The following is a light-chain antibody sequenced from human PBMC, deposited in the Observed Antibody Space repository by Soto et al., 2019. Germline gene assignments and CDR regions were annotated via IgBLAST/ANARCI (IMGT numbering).Light chain of an antibody. CDR1: QSVSSS. V-gene: IGKV3-11*01. CDR2: DAS. CDR3: QQRSNWIT. Sequence: EIVLTQSPATLSLLPGERATLSCGASQSVSSSLAWYQQKPGQAPRLLLYDASNRATGVPARFSGSGSGTDFTLTISSLEPEDFAVYYCQQRSNWITFGQGTRLEIE. J-gene: IGKJ5*01.